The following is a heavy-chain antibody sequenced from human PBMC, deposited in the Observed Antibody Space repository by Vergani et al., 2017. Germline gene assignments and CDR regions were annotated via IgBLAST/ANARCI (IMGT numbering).Heavy chain of an antibody. J-gene: IGHJ3*02. CDR2: VFHSGSA. V-gene: IGHV4-38-2*02. CDR1: GYSLSRGYY. CDR3: ARQFWVSQGVGAFET. Sequence: QVQLQESGPGLVKPSETLSLTCSVSGYSLSRGYYWGWIRQPPGKGLEWIATVFHSGSAYYNPSLRRRVTISVETSKNQFSLRLTTLTAAGTAVYYCARQFWVSQGVGAFETWGRGTEVSVSS. D-gene: IGHD3-16*01.